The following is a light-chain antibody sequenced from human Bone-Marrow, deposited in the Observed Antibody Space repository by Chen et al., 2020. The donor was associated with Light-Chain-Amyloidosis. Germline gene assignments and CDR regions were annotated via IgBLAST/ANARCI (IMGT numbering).Light chain of an antibody. V-gene: IGLV6-57*01. CDR3: QSYQGSSQGV. Sequence: KFMLTQPHSVSESPGKTLIISCTRSSGSIATNYVQWYQQRPCSSPTTVVYEDDQRPSGVPDRFSGSIDRSSNSASLTISGLKTEDEADYYCQSYQGSSQGVFGGGTKLTVL. J-gene: IGLJ3*02. CDR2: EDD. CDR1: SGSIATNY.